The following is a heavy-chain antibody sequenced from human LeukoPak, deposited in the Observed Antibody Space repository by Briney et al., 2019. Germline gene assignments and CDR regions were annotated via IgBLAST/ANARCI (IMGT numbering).Heavy chain of an antibody. V-gene: IGHV1-2*02. CDR2: INPNSGGT. D-gene: IGHD1-1*01. Sequence: ASVKVSCKASGYTFTGYYMHWVRQAPGQGLEWMGWINPNSGGTNYAQKFQGRVTMTRDTSISTAYMELSRLRSDDTAVYYCARDLTGTTRFDYWGQGTLVTVSS. CDR1: GYTFTGYY. CDR3: ARDLTGTTRFDY. J-gene: IGHJ4*02.